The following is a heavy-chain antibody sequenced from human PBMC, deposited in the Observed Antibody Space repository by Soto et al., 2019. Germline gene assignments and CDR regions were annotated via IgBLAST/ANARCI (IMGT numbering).Heavy chain of an antibody. J-gene: IGHJ6*02. CDR1: GFTFSSYA. V-gene: IGHV3-23*01. Sequence: GGSLRLSCAASGFTFSSYAMSWVRQAPGKGLEWVSAISGSGGSTYYADSVKGRFTISRDNSKNTLYLQMNSLRAEDTAVYYCAKGSASVVVVADGMDVWGQGTTVTVSS. CDR3: AKGSASVVVVADGMDV. CDR2: ISGSGGST. D-gene: IGHD2-15*01.